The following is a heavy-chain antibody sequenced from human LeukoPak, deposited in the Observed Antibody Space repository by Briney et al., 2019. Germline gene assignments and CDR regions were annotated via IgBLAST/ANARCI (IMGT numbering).Heavy chain of an antibody. CDR2: INGNGGST. CDR3: AREGAGYRGYDYDYFYAMDV. V-gene: IGHV3-20*04. CDR1: GFTFEDHA. D-gene: IGHD5-12*01. Sequence: RPGGSLRLSCAASGFTFEDHAMNWVRQVPGKGLEWVSGINGNGGSTGYADSVKGRFTISRDNAKNSVYLQMSSLRAEDTALYYCAREGAGYRGYDYDYFYAMDVWGQGTTVTVSS. J-gene: IGHJ6*02.